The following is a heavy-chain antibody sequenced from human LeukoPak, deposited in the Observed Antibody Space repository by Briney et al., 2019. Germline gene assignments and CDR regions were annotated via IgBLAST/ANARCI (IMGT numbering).Heavy chain of an antibody. CDR2: ITSGSTTM. Sequence: PGGSLRLSCAASGFTFSSYSMYWVRQAPGKGLEWVSYITSGSTTMYYAVSVKGRFTISRDNAKNSLYLQMNSLRAEDTAVYYCARDPAYGALDYWGQGTLVTVSS. CDR1: GFTFSSYS. D-gene: IGHD4-17*01. V-gene: IGHV3-48*04. J-gene: IGHJ4*02. CDR3: ARDPAYGALDY.